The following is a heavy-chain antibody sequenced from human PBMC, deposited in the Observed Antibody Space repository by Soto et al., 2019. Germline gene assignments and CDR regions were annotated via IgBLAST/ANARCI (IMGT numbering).Heavy chain of an antibody. CDR3: AKASWGVTISEAGY. V-gene: IGHV3-30*18. D-gene: IGHD3-3*01. Sequence: GGSLRLSCAASGFTFSSYGMHWVRQAPGKGLEWVAVISYDGSNKYYADSVKGRFTISRDNSKNTLYLQMNSLRAEDTAVYYCAKASWGVTISEAGYWGQGTLVTVSS. J-gene: IGHJ4*02. CDR2: ISYDGSNK. CDR1: GFTFSSYG.